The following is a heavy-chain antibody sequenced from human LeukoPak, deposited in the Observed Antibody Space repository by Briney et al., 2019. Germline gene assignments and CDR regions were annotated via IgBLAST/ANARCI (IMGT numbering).Heavy chain of an antibody. J-gene: IGHJ6*03. CDR2: IIPIFGTA. D-gene: IGHD3-22*01. Sequence: SVKVSCKASGGTFSSYAISWVRQAPGQGLEWMGGIIPIFGTANYAQKFQGRVTITTDESTSTACMELSSLRSEDTAVYYCARGISYYDSSGYPSPHYYYMDVWGKGTTVTVSS. CDR3: ARGISYYDSSGYPSPHYYYMDV. CDR1: GGTFSSYA. V-gene: IGHV1-69*05.